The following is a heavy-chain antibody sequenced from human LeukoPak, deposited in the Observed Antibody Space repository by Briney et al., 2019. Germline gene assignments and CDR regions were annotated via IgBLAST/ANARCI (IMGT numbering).Heavy chain of an antibody. D-gene: IGHD1-26*01. Sequence: SETLSLTCTVSGGSISSYYWSWIRQPPGKGLEWIGYIYYSGSTNYNPSLKSRVTISVDTSKNQFSLKLSSVTAADAAVYYCATTTIRLGYWGQGTLVTVSS. V-gene: IGHV4-59*12. J-gene: IGHJ4*02. CDR2: IYYSGST. CDR1: GGSISSYY. CDR3: ATTTIRLGY.